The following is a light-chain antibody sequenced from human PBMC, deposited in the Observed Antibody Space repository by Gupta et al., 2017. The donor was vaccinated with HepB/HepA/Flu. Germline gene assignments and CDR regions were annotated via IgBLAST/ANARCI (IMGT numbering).Light chain of an antibody. CDR2: GAS. V-gene: IGKV3-20*01. Sequence: EIVLTQSPGTLSLSPGERATLSCRASQSVPSSYLAWYQQKPGQAPRLVIYGASSRATDIPDRFSGSGSGTDFTLTISILDPGDFAVYYCQQDGSSPLTFGPGTKVDIK. CDR3: QQDGSSPLT. CDR1: QSVPSSY. J-gene: IGKJ3*01.